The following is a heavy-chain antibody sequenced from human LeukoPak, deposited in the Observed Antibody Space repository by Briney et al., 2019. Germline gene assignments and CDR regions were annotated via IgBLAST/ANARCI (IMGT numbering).Heavy chain of an antibody. D-gene: IGHD3-9*01. J-gene: IGHJ4*02. CDR1: GFTFSNYA. V-gene: IGHV3-23*01. CDR3: AKWGDFDVLTGYYVPDF. Sequence: HPGASLRLSCAASGFTFSNYAMSWVRPAPGKGLDWVSAITGSGGNTYYADSVKGRFTISRDNSKNTLYLQMNSLRDEDTAVYYCAKWGDFDVLTGYYVPDFWGQGTLVTVSS. CDR2: ITGSGGNT.